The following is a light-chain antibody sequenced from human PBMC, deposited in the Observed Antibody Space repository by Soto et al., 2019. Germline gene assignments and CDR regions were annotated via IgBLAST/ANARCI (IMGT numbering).Light chain of an antibody. CDR3: QQYGHSSRT. J-gene: IGKJ1*01. CDR1: QSVENW. CDR2: RTS. V-gene: IGKV1-5*03. Sequence: DIQVTQSPSALSASVGETVTITCRASQSVENWLAWYQQKPGQAPNVLIYRTSTLKSGVPPRFSGRGSGTEFTLTISSLQPEDSATYYRQQYGHSSRTFGQGTKVEIK.